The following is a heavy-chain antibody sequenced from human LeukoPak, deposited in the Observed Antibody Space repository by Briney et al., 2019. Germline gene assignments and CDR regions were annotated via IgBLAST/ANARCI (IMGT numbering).Heavy chain of an antibody. CDR1: GFTFSSYG. D-gene: IGHD3-22*01. V-gene: IGHV3-23*01. CDR2: ISGSGGST. CDR3: AKEGTDSSGYYYIYGDYFDY. Sequence: GGSLRLSCAASGFTFSSYGMSWVRQAPGKGLEWVSAISGSGGSTYYADSVKGRFTISRDNSKNTLYLQMNSLRAEDTAVYYCAKEGTDSSGYYYIYGDYFDYWGQGTLVTVSS. J-gene: IGHJ4*02.